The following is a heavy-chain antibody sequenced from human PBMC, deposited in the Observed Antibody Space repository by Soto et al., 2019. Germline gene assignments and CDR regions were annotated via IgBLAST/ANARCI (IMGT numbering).Heavy chain of an antibody. J-gene: IGHJ4*02. CDR2: ISYDGSNK. CDR3: ARESSYYYGSGSYFRY. V-gene: IGHV3-30-3*01. D-gene: IGHD3-10*01. CDR1: GFTFSSYA. Sequence: GGSLRLSCAASGFTFSSYAMHWVRQAPGKGLEWVAVISYDGSNKYYADSVKGRFTISRDNSKNTLYLQMNSLRAEDTAVYYCARESSYYYGSGSYFRYWGQGTLVTVSS.